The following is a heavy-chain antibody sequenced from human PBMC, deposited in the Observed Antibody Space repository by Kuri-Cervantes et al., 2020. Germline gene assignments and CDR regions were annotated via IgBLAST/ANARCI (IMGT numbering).Heavy chain of an antibody. CDR2: MNPNSGNT. J-gene: IGHJ4*02. CDR3: ARDPDYGGNSGVDY. D-gene: IGHD4-23*01. V-gene: IGHV1-8*01. CDR1: GYTFTSYD. Sequence: ASVKVSCKASGYTFTSYDINWVRQATGQGLEWMGWMNPNSGNTGYAQKFQGRVTMTTDTSTSTAYMELRSLRSDDTAVYCCARDPDYGGNSGVDYWGQGTLVTVSS.